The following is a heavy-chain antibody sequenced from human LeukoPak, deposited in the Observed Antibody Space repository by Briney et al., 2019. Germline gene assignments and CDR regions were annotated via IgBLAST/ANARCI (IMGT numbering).Heavy chain of an antibody. Sequence: GGSLRLSCAASGFTFSSYEMNWVRQAPGKGLEWVSYVSSRGSTIYYADSVKGRFTISRDNAKNSLYLQMNSLRAEDTAVYYCARDAYGDYRAYYFDYWGQGTLVTVSS. CDR3: ARDAYGDYRAYYFDY. D-gene: IGHD4-17*01. CDR1: GFTFSSYE. CDR2: VSSRGSTI. V-gene: IGHV3-48*03. J-gene: IGHJ4*02.